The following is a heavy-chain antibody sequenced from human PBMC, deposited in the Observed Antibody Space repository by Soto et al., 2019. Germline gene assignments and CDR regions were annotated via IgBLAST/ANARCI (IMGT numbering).Heavy chain of an antibody. CDR3: ARELHGGSYGMDV. CDR2: ITTAGDT. CDR1: GFTFSNYD. J-gene: IGHJ6*02. V-gene: IGHV3-13*01. Sequence: EVQLVESGGVLVQPGGSLRLSCAASGFTFSNYDMHWVRQVTGKGLEWVSGITTAGDTYYPGSVKGRFTISREKAKNSLYLHMNSLSAGDTAVYYCARELHGGSYGMDVWGQGTTVTVSS.